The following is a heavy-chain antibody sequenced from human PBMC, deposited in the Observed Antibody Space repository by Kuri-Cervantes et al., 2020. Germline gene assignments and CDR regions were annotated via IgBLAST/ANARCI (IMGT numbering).Heavy chain of an antibody. CDR3: GRSAITVAGIDAFDI. Sequence: GESLKISCTASGFTFGDYAMSWVRQAPGKGLEWVGFIRSKAYGGTTEYAASVKGRFTISRDDSKNSLYLQMNSLKTEDTAVYYCGRSAITVAGIDAFDIWGQGTMVTVSS. D-gene: IGHD6-13*01. J-gene: IGHJ3*02. CDR2: IRSKAYGGTT. CDR1: GFTFGDYA. V-gene: IGHV3-49*04.